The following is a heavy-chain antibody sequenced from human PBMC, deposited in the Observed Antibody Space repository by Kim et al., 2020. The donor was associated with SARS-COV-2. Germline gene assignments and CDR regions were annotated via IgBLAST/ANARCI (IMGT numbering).Heavy chain of an antibody. J-gene: IGHJ6*02. CDR2: ISSNGGST. CDR1: GFTFSSYA. CDR3: VKGKSLAYYYYGMDV. V-gene: IGHV3-64D*06. Sequence: GGSLRLSCSASGFTFSSYAMHWVRQAPGKGLEYVSAISSNGGSTYYADSVKGRFTISRDNSKNTLYLQMSSLRAEDTAVYYCVKGKSLAYYYYGMDVWGQGTTVTVSS.